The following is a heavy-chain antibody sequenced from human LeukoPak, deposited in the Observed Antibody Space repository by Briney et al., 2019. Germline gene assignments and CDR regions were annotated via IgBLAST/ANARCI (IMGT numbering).Heavy chain of an antibody. CDR2: INHSGST. CDR3: ARGGGYYYYMDV. V-gene: IGHV4-34*01. Sequence: SETLSLTCTVSGGSISSYYWSWIRQPPGKGLEWIGEINHSGSTNYNPSLKSRLTISVDTSKNQFSLKLSSVTAADTAVYYCARGGGYYYYMDVWGKGTTVTVSS. CDR1: GGSISSYY. J-gene: IGHJ6*03.